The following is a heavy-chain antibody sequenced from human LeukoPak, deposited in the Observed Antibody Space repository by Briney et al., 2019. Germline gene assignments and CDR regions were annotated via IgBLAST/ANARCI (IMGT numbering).Heavy chain of an antibody. CDR3: VRAAAGGWFFQH. Sequence: HSQTLSPTCAISGDNVSNNSAAWNWIRQSPSRGLAWLGRTYYRSKWYNDYALSVKSRITINPDTSKNQFSLHLNSVTPDDTAVYYCVRAAAGGWFFQHWGQGTLVTVSS. CDR2: TYYRSKWYN. V-gene: IGHV6-1*01. CDR1: GDNVSNNSAA. J-gene: IGHJ1*01. D-gene: IGHD6-13*01.